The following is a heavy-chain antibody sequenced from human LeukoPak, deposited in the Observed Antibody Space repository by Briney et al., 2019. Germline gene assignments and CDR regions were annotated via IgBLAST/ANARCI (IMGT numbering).Heavy chain of an antibody. CDR2: ISSSSSYI. Sequence: PGGSLRLSCAASGFTFSSYSMNWVRQAPGKGLEWVSSISSSSSYIYYADSVKGRFTISRDNAKNSLYLQMNSLRAEDTAVYYCARGMVRGVLSQYYFDYWGQGTLVTVSS. V-gene: IGHV3-21*01. J-gene: IGHJ4*02. CDR1: GFTFSSYS. CDR3: ARGMVRGVLSQYYFDY. D-gene: IGHD3-10*01.